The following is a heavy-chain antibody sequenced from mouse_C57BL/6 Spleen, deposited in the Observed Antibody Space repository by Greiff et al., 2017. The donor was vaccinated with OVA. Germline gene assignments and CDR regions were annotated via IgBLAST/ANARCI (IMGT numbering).Heavy chain of an antibody. J-gene: IGHJ2*01. CDR2: IHPNSGST. V-gene: IGHV1-64*01. Sequence: QVQLKQPGAELVKPGASVKLSCKASGYTFTSYWMHWVKQRPGQGLEWIGMIHPNSGSTNYNEKFKSKATLTVDKSSSTAYMQLSSLTSEDSAVYYCARSGYDYDGFDYWGQGTTLTVSS. CDR1: GYTFTSYW. CDR3: ARSGYDYDGFDY. D-gene: IGHD2-4*01.